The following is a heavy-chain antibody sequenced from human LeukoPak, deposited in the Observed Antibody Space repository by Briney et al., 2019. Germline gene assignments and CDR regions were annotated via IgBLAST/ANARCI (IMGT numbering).Heavy chain of an antibody. V-gene: IGHV3-74*01. J-gene: IGHJ3*02. CDR2: IHSDGSST. CDR3: ARGADDFDI. CDR1: GFTFSNYW. Sequence: GGSLRLSCAASGFTFSNYWMHWVRQAPGKGLVWVSRIHSDGSSTAYADSVKGRFTISGDNVKNTLYLQMNSLRAEDTAVYYCARGADDFDIWGQGTMVTVSS.